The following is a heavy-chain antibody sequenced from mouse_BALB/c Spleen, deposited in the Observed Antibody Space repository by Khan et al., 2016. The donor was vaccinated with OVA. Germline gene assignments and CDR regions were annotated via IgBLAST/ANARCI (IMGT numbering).Heavy chain of an antibody. J-gene: IGHJ4*01. D-gene: IGHD2-10*01. V-gene: IGHV2-6-7*01. Sequence: QVQLKQSGPGLVAPSQSLSITCTDSGFSLTGYGVNWVRQPPGKGLEWLGMIWGDGTTDYNSTLKSRLSISKDTSKSQVFLKMNRLQTDDTARYYCARAYYGNYREAMDYWGQGTSVTVSS. CDR1: GFSLTGYG. CDR2: IWGDGTT. CDR3: ARAYYGNYREAMDY.